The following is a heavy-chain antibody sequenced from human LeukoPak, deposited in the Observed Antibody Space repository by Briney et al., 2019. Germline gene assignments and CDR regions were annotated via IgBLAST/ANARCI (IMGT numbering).Heavy chain of an antibody. D-gene: IGHD3-22*01. Sequence: SETLSLTCTVSGGSISSYYWSWIRQPPGKGLEWIGYIYYSGSTNYNPSLKSRVTISVDTSKNQFSLRLSSVTAADTAVYYCARLLDYYDSSGYYYESWFDPWGQGTLVTVSS. J-gene: IGHJ5*02. CDR3: ARLLDYYDSSGYYYESWFDP. CDR2: IYYSGST. CDR1: GGSISSYY. V-gene: IGHV4-59*08.